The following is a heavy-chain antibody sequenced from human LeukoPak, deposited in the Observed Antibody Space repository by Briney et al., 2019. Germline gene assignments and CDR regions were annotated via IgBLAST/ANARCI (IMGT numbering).Heavy chain of an antibody. CDR3: ARVSANGYNHDAFDI. CDR2: ISSSGSTI. D-gene: IGHD5-24*01. V-gene: IGHV3-11*01. CDR1: GFTFSDYY. J-gene: IGHJ3*02. Sequence: GGSLRLSCAASGFTFSDYYMSWIRQAPGKGLEWVSYISSSGSTIYYAASVKGRFTISRDNAKNSLYLQMNSLRAEDTAVYYCARVSANGYNHDAFDIWGQGTMVTVSS.